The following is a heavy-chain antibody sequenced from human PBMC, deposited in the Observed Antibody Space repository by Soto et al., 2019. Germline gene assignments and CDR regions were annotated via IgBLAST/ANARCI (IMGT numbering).Heavy chain of an antibody. V-gene: IGHV1-8*01. Sequence: QVQLVQSGAEVKKPGASVRVSCKTSGYTFSGYDINWVRPATGQGLEGTGWVSPDSGSTGYAGIFQGRLTMTWDRTTTTAYMDLSSLTSEDSAAYYCGRGTKLRYVELSVYRGGNYAMDVWGQGTTVTVSS. J-gene: IGHJ6*02. D-gene: IGHD3-3*01. CDR2: VSPDSGST. CDR3: GRGTKLRYVELSVYRGGNYAMDV. CDR1: GYTFSGYD.